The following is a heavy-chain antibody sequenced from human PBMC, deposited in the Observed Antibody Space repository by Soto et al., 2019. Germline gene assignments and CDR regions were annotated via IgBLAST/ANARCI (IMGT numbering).Heavy chain of an antibody. CDR2: ISGSGGST. J-gene: IGHJ4*02. D-gene: IGHD2-15*01. V-gene: IGHV3-23*01. CDR1: GFTFSSYA. CDR3: AKDRIVVVVAADY. Sequence: EVQLLESGGGLVQPGGSLRLSCAASGFTFSSYAMSWVRQAPGKGLEWVSAISGSGGSTYYADSVKGRFTISRDNSKNTLYLQMNSRRAEDTAVYYCAKDRIVVVVAADYWGQGTLVTVSS.